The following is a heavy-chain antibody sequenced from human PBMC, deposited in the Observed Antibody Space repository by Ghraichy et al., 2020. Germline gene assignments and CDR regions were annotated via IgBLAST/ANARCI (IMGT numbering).Heavy chain of an antibody. CDR1: GFTLTNYP. CDR3: AREGGTNGAFDI. CDR2: ISNDGKTK. J-gene: IGHJ3*02. V-gene: IGHV3-30*04. Sequence: SLRLSCAASGFTLTNYPIHWVRQAPGRGLEWVAGISNDGKTKFYADSEKGRFTISGDSSKNTLFLQMNRLRTEDTALYYCAREGGTNGAFDIWGQGTMVTVSS. D-gene: IGHD2-8*01.